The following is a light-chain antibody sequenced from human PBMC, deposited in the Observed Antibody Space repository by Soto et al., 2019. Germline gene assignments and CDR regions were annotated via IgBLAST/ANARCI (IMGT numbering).Light chain of an antibody. CDR3: CSYAGSSTLV. V-gene: IGLV2-23*02. CDR1: SSAVGGYNL. Sequence: QSVLTQPASVSGSPGQSITISCTGTSSAVGGYNLVSWYQQHPGKAPKLMIYEVSKRPSGVSYRFSGSKSGNTASLTISGLQAEDEADYYCCSYAGSSTLVFGGGTKLTVL. CDR2: EVS. J-gene: IGLJ2*01.